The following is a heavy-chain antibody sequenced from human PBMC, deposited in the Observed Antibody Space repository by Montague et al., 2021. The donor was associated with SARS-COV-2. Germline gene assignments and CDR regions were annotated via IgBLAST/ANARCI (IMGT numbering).Heavy chain of an antibody. J-gene: IGHJ4*02. Sequence: SVTVSCKASGYTFTGYYMHWVRQAPGQGLEWMGWINPNRGDTNYAQKFQGRVTMTRDTSIITAYMDMSRLRSDATAVYHCARGIGYSQFDCWGQGTLVTVSS. V-gene: IGHV1-2*02. CDR2: INPNRGDT. CDR3: ARGIGYSQFDC. D-gene: IGHD2-15*01. CDR1: GYTFTGYY.